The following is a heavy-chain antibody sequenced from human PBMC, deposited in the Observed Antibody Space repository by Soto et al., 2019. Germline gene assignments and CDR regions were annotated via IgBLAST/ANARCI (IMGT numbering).Heavy chain of an antibody. J-gene: IGHJ6*03. CDR3: ARATLRSYCSGGSCYYYYYMDV. D-gene: IGHD2-15*01. CDR1: GFTFSSYA. V-gene: IGHV3-23*01. CDR2: ISGSGGST. Sequence: GGSLRLSCAASGFTFSSYAMSWVRQAPGKGLEWVSAISGSGGSTYYADSVKGRFTISRDNSKNTLYLQMNSLRAEDTAVYYCARATLRSYCSGGSCYYYYYMDVWGKGTTVTVSS.